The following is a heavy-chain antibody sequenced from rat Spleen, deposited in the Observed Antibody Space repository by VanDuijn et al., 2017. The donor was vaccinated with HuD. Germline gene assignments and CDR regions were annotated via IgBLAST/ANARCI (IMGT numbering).Heavy chain of an antibody. CDR3: TTDGQGARFTY. J-gene: IGHJ3*01. CDR2: ISFDAGTT. Sequence: EVQLVESDGGLVQPGRSLKLSCAASGFTFSNYGMAWVRQAPKKGLEWVAYISFDAGTTYYRDSVKARFTISRDNAKSTLYLQMDSLRSEDTATYYCTTDGQGARFTYWGQGTLVTVSS. V-gene: IGHV5-27*01. CDR1: GFTFSNYG. D-gene: IGHD5-1*01.